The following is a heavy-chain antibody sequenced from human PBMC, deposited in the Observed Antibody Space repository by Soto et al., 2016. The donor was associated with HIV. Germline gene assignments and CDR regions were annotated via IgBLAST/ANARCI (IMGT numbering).Heavy chain of an antibody. CDR2: ISWNSGTI. Sequence: EVQLVESGGGLVQPGRSLRLSCAASRFTFDAYAMHWVRQAPGKGLEWVSGISWNSGTIGYADSVKGRFTISRDNAKNSLYLQMDSLRPEDTAFYYCVKDNSGWYYFDHWGQGTLVTVYS. V-gene: IGHV3-9*01. CDR1: RFTFDAYA. CDR3: VKDNSGWYYFDH. D-gene: IGHD6-19*01. J-gene: IGHJ4*02.